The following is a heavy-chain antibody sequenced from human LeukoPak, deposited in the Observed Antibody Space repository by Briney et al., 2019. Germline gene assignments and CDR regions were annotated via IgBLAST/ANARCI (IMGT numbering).Heavy chain of an antibody. CDR1: GYTFTNHA. J-gene: IGHJ4*02. V-gene: IGHV1-18*01. CDR2: VSGYNGNT. CDR3: ARGVSVTTPYLDS. Sequence: ASVKVSCKASGYTFTNHAIHWVRRARGQGLEWMGRVSGYNGNTKYPQKFQGRVTMTTDTSTSTAYMELMSLRYDDSAVYYCARGVSVTTPYLDSWGQGTLVTVSS. D-gene: IGHD4-17*01.